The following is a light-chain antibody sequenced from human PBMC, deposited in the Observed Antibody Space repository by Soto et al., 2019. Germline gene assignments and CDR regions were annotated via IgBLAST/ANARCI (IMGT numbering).Light chain of an antibody. CDR3: QKYKSLPLT. J-gene: IGKJ4*01. CDR2: DES. Sequence: DIQMAQSPASLSASVGDRVTITCQASQDISNFLNWYRQKPGEAPNLLIYDESTLETGVPLRFSGSGYGSYFSFTISSLQPEDVATYYCQKYKSLPLTCGGGTKVDIK. CDR1: QDISNF. V-gene: IGKV1-33*01.